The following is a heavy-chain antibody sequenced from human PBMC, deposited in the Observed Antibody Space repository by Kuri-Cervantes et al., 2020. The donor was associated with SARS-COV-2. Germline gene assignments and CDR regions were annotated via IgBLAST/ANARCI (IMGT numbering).Heavy chain of an antibody. V-gene: IGHV1-69*13. CDR1: GGTFSSYA. D-gene: IGHD3-22*01. CDR2: VIPIFGTA. CDR3: ARNSQRCSSGYYRGSY. J-gene: IGHJ4*02. Sequence: SVNVSRMASGGTFSSYAISWVRQAPGQGLEWVGGVIPIFGTANYAQKFQGRVTITADESTSTAYMELSSLRSEDTAVYYCARNSQRCSSGYYRGSYWGQGTLVTVSS.